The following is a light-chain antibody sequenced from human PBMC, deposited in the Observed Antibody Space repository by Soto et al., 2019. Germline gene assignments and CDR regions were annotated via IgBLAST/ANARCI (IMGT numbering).Light chain of an antibody. CDR3: QQYGSSPRT. CDR2: GAS. CDR1: QSINNDY. Sequence: EIVLTQSPGTLSLSPGDRATLSCRASQSINNDYLAWYQQKPGQAPRLLIYGASGRATGIPDRFSGSGSGTDFTLTISRLEPEDFAVYYCQQYGSSPRTFGQGTKVDIK. V-gene: IGKV3-20*01. J-gene: IGKJ1*01.